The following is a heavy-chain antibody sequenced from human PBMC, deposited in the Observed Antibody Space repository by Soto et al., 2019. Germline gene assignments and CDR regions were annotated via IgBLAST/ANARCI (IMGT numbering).Heavy chain of an antibody. J-gene: IGHJ3*02. CDR3: ANGAATGHDAFDI. Sequence: GGSLRLSCAASGFTFSSYGMHWVRQAPGKGLEWVAVISYDGSNKYYADSVKGRFTISRDNSKNTLYLQMNSLRAEDTAVYYCANGAATGHDAFDIWGQGTMVTVSS. V-gene: IGHV3-30*18. D-gene: IGHD2-15*01. CDR2: ISYDGSNK. CDR1: GFTFSSYG.